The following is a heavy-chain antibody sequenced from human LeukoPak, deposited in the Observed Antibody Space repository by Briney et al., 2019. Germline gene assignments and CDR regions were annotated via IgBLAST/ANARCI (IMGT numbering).Heavy chain of an antibody. CDR2: ISTGSSTT. J-gene: IGHJ4*02. CDR1: EFAFSTYN. V-gene: IGHV3-48*02. Sequence: GGSLRLSCAASEFAFSTYNMNWVRQAPGKGLEWVSYISTGSSTTYYADSVKGRFTISRDNVENSLYLQMNSLRDEDAAVYYCARVAAGYSVNYFDYWGQGTLVTVSS. CDR3: ARVAAGYSVNYFDY. D-gene: IGHD4-23*01.